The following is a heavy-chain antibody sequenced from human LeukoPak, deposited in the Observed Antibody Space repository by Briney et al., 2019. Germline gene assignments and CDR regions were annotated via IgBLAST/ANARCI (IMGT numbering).Heavy chain of an antibody. D-gene: IGHD5-12*01. Sequence: SVKVSRKASGGTFSSYAISWVRQAPGQGLEWMGGIIPIFGTANYAQKFQGRVTITADESTSTAYMELSSLRSEDTAVHYCARDSEVAFGFDYWGQGTLVTVSS. J-gene: IGHJ4*02. V-gene: IGHV1-69*13. CDR3: ARDSEVAFGFDY. CDR1: GGTFSSYA. CDR2: IIPIFGTA.